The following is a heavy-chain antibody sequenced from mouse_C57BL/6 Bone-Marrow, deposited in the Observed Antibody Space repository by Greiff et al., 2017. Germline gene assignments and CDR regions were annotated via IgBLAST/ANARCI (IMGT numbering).Heavy chain of an antibody. CDR2: INPSTGGT. CDR1: GYSFTGYY. J-gene: IGHJ2*01. CDR3: ARSMMVTTTSGVNFDY. D-gene: IGHD2-3*01. V-gene: IGHV1-42*01. Sequence: EVQLQQSGPELVKPGASVKISCKASGYSFTGYYMNWVKQSPEKSLEWIGEINPSTGGTTYNQKFKAKATLTVDKSSSTAYMQLKSLTSEDSAVYYCARSMMVTTTSGVNFDYWGQGTTLTVSS.